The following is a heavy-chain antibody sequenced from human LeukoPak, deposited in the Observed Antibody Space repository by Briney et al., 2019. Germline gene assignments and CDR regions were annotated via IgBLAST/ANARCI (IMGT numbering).Heavy chain of an antibody. V-gene: IGHV1-2*02. Sequence: ASVKVSCKASGYTFTGYYLHWVRQAPGQGLEWMGWINTNTGDTNYAQKFQDKFTMTRDTSITTVYMELSGLAFDDTAVYFCARIGYSSTFDYWGQGTLVTVSS. CDR1: GYTFTGYY. CDR3: ARIGYSSTFDY. CDR2: INTNTGDT. D-gene: IGHD6-19*01. J-gene: IGHJ4*02.